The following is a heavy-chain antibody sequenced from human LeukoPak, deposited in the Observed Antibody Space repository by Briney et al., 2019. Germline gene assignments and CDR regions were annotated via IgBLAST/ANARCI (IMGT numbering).Heavy chain of an antibody. J-gene: IGHJ6*02. CDR3: AKGVVSGTLYYYGMDV. CDR1: GFSVSSTY. V-gene: IGHV3-23*01. Sequence: GGSLRLSCAVSGFSVSSTYMSWVRQAPGKGLEWVSAISGSGGSTYYADSVKGRLIISRDNSKNSLSLQMNILTAEDTATYYCAKGVVSGTLYYYGMDVWGQGTTVIVSS. D-gene: IGHD6-13*01. CDR2: ISGSGGST.